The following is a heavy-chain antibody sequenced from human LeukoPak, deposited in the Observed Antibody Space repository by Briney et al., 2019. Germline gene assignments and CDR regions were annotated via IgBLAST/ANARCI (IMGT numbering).Heavy chain of an antibody. CDR2: MNPNSGNT. CDR1: GYTFTSYD. V-gene: IGHV1-8*03. D-gene: IGHD1-14*01. CDR3: ARSRRGQFRIILALYYYFYMDV. Sequence: GASVKVSCKASGYTFTSYDINWVRQATGQGLEWMGWMNPNSGNTGYAQKFQGRVTITRNTSISTAYMELSSLRSEDTAVYYRARSRRGQFRIILALYYYFYMDVWGKGTTVTVSS. J-gene: IGHJ6*03.